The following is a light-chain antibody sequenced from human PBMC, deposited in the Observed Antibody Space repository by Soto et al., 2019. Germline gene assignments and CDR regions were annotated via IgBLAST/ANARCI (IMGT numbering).Light chain of an antibody. Sequence: IQMTQSPSSLAASVGDTVTITCRASQGIRNDLGWYQQNPGKAPKLLIYAASSLESGVPSRFSGSGSGTEFTLTISSPQPDDFATYYCQQYSSYWTFAQGTKVDIK. CDR2: AAS. CDR3: QQYSSYWT. CDR1: QGIRND. J-gene: IGKJ1*01. V-gene: IGKV1-17*01.